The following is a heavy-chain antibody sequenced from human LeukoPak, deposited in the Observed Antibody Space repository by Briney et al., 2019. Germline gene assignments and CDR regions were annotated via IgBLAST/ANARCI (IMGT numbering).Heavy chain of an antibody. CDR1: GFTFSSYA. J-gene: IGHJ4*02. D-gene: IGHD3-3*01. CDR3: AKDQDFWSGYYTN. CDR2: ISGSGGST. Sequence: CAAXGFTFSSYAMSWVRQAPGKGLEWVSAISGSGGSTYYADSVKGRFTISRDNSKNTLYLQMNSLRAEDTAVYYCAKDQDFWSGYYTNWGQGTLVTVSS. V-gene: IGHV3-23*01.